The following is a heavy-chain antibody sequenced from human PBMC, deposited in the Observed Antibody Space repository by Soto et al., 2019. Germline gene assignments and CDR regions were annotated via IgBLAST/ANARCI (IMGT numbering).Heavy chain of an antibody. D-gene: IGHD4-17*01. J-gene: IGHJ6*03. Sequence: GASVKVSCKASGGTFSSYTISWVRQAPGQGLEWMGRIIPNLGIANYAQKFQGRVTITANKSTSTAYMELSSLRSEDTAVYYCARYGDLNYYYYYMDVWGKGTTVTVSS. V-gene: IGHV1-69*02. CDR1: GGTFSSYT. CDR3: ARYGDLNYYYYYMDV. CDR2: IIPNLGIA.